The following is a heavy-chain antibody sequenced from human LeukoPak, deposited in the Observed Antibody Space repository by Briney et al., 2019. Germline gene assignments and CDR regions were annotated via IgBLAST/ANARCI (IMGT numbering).Heavy chain of an antibody. D-gene: IGHD2-2*01. V-gene: IGHV3-74*01. CDR2: INTDGSST. Sequence: PGGSLRLSCAASGFTFSSYWMHWVRHAPGKGLVWVSRINTDGSSTSYADSVKGRFTISRDNAKNTLYLQMNSLRAEDTAVYYCASPSMRPAAIEDAFDIWGQGTMVTVSS. CDR1: GFTFSSYW. CDR3: ASPSMRPAAIEDAFDI. J-gene: IGHJ3*02.